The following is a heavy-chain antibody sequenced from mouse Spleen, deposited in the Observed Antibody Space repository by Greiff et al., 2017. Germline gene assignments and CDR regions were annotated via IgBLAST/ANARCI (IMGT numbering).Heavy chain of an antibody. V-gene: IGHV1-82*01. CDR2: IYPGDGDT. CDR1: GYAFSSSW. J-gene: IGHJ2*01. D-gene: IGHD4-1*01. CDR3: ELGSYYFDY. Sequence: ESGPELVKPGASVKISCKASGYAFSSSWMNWVKQRPGKGLEWIGRIYPGDGDTNYNGKFKGKATLTADKSSSTAYMQLSSLTSEDSAVYFCELGSYYFDYWGQGTTLTVSS.